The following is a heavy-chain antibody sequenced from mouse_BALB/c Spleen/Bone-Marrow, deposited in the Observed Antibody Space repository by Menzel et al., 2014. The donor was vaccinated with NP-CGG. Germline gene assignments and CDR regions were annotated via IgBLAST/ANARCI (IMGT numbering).Heavy chain of an antibody. CDR2: IGPANGNT. J-gene: IGHJ3*01. Sequence: VQLQQSGAELVKPGASVKLSCTASGFNIKDTYMHWVKQRPEQGLEWIGRIGPANGNTKYDPKFQGKATITADTSSNTAYLQLSSLTPEDTAVYYCARGYDEGFAYWGQGTLVTVSA. CDR1: GFNIKDTY. CDR3: ARGYDEGFAY. V-gene: IGHV14-3*02. D-gene: IGHD2-14*01.